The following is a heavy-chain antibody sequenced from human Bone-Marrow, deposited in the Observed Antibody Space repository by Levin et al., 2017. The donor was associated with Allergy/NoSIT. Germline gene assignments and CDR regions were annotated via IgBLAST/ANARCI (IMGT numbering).Heavy chain of an antibody. CDR3: ARHSKTGSYWYFDL. Sequence: SQTLSLTCTVSGGSLSSYYWSWIRQPPGKGLEWIGYIHYSGSTYYNPSLIPRVTISLNTSKSQFSLRLDSVTAADTAVYYCARHSKTGSYWYFDLWGRGTLVTVSS. D-gene: IGHD3-9*01. CDR1: GGSLSSYY. CDR2: IHYSGST. V-gene: IGHV4-59*08. J-gene: IGHJ2*01.